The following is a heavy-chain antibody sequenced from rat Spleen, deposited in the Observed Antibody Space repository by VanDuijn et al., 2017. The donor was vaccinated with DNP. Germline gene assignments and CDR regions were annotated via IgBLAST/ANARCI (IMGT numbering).Heavy chain of an antibody. CDR3: ARPDY. V-gene: IGHV5-7*01. CDR2: ISHDGSST. J-gene: IGHJ2*01. CDR1: GFTFSDYN. Sequence: EVQLVESGGGLVQPGRSLKLSCVGSGFTFSDYNMVWVRQAPKKGLEWVATISHDGSSTNYRDSVKGRFTCSRDNAKSTLYLQIDSLRSEDTATYYCARPDYWGQGVMVTVSS.